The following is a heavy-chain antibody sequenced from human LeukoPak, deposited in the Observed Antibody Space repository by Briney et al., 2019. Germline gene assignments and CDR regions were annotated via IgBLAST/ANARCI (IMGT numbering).Heavy chain of an antibody. V-gene: IGHV3-30*18. Sequence: GRSLRLSCAASGFTFRSYGMHWVRQAPGKGLEWVAVISYDGSKKYYGDPVKGRFTISRDNSKNTVYLQMNSLRAEDTAVYYCAKDDYSSGWYTVGDYWGQGTLVTVSS. D-gene: IGHD6-19*01. CDR1: GFTFRSYG. CDR2: ISYDGSKK. J-gene: IGHJ4*02. CDR3: AKDDYSSGWYTVGDY.